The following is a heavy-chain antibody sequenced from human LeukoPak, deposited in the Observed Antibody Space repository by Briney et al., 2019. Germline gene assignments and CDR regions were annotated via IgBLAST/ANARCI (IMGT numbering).Heavy chain of an antibody. D-gene: IGHD6-6*01. CDR1: GGSISSYY. Sequence: SETLSLTCTVSGGSISSYYWSWIRQPPGKGLEWIGYIYYSGSTNYNPSLKSRVTIPVDTSKNQFSLKLSSVTAADTAVYYCARESIGWGAFDIWGQGTMVTVSS. CDR3: ARESIGWGAFDI. CDR2: IYYSGST. V-gene: IGHV4-59*01. J-gene: IGHJ3*02.